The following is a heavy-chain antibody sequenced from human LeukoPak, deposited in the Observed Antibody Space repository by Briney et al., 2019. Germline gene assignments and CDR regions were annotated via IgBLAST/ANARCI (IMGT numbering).Heavy chain of an antibody. CDR3: ARETVMVT. Sequence: GGSLRLSCAASGFTFSSYAMHWVRQAPGKGLEWVAVISYDGSNKYYADPVKGRFTISRDNSKNTLYLQMNSLRAEDTAVYYCARETVMVTWGQGTLVTVSS. D-gene: IGHD5-18*01. J-gene: IGHJ4*02. CDR1: GFTFSSYA. CDR2: ISYDGSNK. V-gene: IGHV3-30-3*01.